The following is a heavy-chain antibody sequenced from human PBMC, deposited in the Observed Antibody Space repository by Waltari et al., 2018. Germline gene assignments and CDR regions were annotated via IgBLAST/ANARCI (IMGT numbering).Heavy chain of an antibody. Sequence: QVQLVEYGGGVVQPGGSLRLSCKASGFIFSRFDMHWVRQAPGMGLEWVSLIRFDGSQKYYSESLKGRFTVSRDNSRDTLYLHMENLGSDDTATYFCAGDISVSSPSLWGRGTLVTVSS. CDR3: AGDISVSSPSL. V-gene: IGHV3-30*02. CDR2: IRFDGSQK. CDR1: GFIFSRFD. D-gene: IGHD3-3*02. J-gene: IGHJ1*01.